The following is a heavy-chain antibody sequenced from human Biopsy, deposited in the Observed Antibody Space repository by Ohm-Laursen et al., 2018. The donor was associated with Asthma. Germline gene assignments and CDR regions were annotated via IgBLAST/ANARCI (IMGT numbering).Heavy chain of an antibody. CDR2: ILFDGRKI. J-gene: IGHJ4*02. CDR3: AKDRVAGRSYYFDY. V-gene: IGHV3-30*18. CDR1: GFNFHNYG. D-gene: IGHD6-13*01. Sequence: SLRLSCTASGFNFHNYGMNWVRRAPGKGLEWVAQILFDGRKINYPDSVKGRFTISRDNSKNMVYLQMNSLRPEDTAVNYCAKDRVAGRSYYFDYWGQGSLVSVSS.